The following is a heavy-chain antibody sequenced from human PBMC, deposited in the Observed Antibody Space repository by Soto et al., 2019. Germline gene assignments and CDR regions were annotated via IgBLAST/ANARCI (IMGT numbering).Heavy chain of an antibody. CDR1: GFTFSSYS. CDR2: ISSSSSYI. CDR3: ASATLAVTTIFDY. Sequence: GGSLRLSCAASGFTFSSYSMNWVRQAPGKGLEWVSSISSSSSYIYYADSVKGRFTISRDNAKNSLYLQMNSLRAEDTAVYYCASATLAVTTIFDYWGQGTLVTVSS. D-gene: IGHD4-17*01. J-gene: IGHJ4*02. V-gene: IGHV3-21*01.